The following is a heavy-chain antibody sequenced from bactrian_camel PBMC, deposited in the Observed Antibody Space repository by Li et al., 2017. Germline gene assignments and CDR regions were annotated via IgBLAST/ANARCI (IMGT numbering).Heavy chain of an antibody. Sequence: VQLVESGGGSVQAGGSLELSCVASGFTFSTCGVSWYRQAPGKERELVSRISSDGVTTYTDSVKGRFTASRDNAKSTLYLQMNNLKTEDTAVYSCAADCRRGPVASGALIPTMRSTGARGPRSPSP. CDR1: GFTFSTCG. D-gene: IGHD4*01. CDR3: AADCRRGPVASGALIPTMRST. CDR2: ISSDGVT. J-gene: IGHJ4*01. V-gene: IGHV3S55*01.